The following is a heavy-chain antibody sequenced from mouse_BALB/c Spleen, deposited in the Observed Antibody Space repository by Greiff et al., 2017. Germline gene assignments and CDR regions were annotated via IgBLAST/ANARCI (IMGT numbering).Heavy chain of an antibody. J-gene: IGHJ3*01. CDR2: INPGSGGT. Sequence: VKLQQSGAELVRPGTSVKVSCKASGYAFTNYLIEWVKQRPGQGLEWIGVINPGSGGTNYNEKFKGKATLTADKSSSTAYMQLSSLTSDDSAVYFCARSDYHEGFAYWGQGTLVTVSA. CDR3: ARSDYHEGFAY. CDR1: GYAFTNYL. D-gene: IGHD5-5*01. V-gene: IGHV1-54*01.